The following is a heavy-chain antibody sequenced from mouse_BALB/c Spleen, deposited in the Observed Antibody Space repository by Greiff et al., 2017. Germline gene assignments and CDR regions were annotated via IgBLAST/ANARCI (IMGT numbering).Heavy chain of an antibody. CDR1: GYTFTSYY. CDR2: INPSNGGT. J-gene: IGHJ3*01. Sequence: VKLQESGAELVKPGASVKLSCKASGYTFTSYYMYWVKQRPGQGLEWIGEINPSNGGTNFNEKFKSKATLTVDKSSSTAYMQLSSLTSEDSAVYYCTRSYYGTYRGFAYWGQGTLVTVSA. CDR3: TRSYYGTYRGFAY. V-gene: IGHV1S81*02. D-gene: IGHD2-10*01.